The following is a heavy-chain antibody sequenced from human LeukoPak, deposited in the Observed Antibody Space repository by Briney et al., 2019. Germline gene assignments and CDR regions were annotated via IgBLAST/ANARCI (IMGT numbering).Heavy chain of an antibody. CDR3: ARVVYCSGGNCQIFAFDI. Sequence: GGSLRLSCAASGFTFSDYYMSWIRQAPGKGLEWVSYISSSSTTISYADSVKGRFTISRDNAKNSLYPQMNSLRAEDTAVYYCARVVYCSGGNCQIFAFDIWGQGTMVTVSS. D-gene: IGHD2-15*01. V-gene: IGHV3-11*01. CDR2: ISSSSTTI. CDR1: GFTFSDYY. J-gene: IGHJ3*02.